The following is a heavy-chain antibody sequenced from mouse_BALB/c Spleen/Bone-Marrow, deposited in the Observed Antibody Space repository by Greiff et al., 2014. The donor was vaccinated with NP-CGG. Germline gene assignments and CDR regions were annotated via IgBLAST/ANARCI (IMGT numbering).Heavy chain of an antibody. CDR3: ARDVGYGNYFVY. J-gene: IGHJ3*01. D-gene: IGHD2-10*02. V-gene: IGHV7-1*02. Sequence: DVMLVESGGGLVQPGDSLRLSCATSGFTFSDFYMEWVRQPPGKRLEWIAASRNKAKYYTTEYSASVKGRFIVSRDTSQSVLYLQMNALRAEDTAIYYCARDVGYGNYFVYWGQGTLVTVPA. CDR2: SRNKAKYYTT. CDR1: GFTFSDFY.